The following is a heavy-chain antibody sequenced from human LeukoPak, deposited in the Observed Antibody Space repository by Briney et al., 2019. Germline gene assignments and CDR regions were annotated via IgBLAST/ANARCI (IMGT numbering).Heavy chain of an antibody. CDR1: GFTVSSNY. J-gene: IGHJ4*02. CDR2: IYSGGST. Sequence: GGSLRLSCAASGFTVSSNYMSWVRQAPGKGLEWVSVIYSGGSTYYADSVKGRSTISRDNSKNTLYLQMNSLRAEDTAVYYCARSPSYWAYYFDYWGQGTLVTVSS. V-gene: IGHV3-53*01. CDR3: ARSPSYWAYYFDY. D-gene: IGHD3-10*01.